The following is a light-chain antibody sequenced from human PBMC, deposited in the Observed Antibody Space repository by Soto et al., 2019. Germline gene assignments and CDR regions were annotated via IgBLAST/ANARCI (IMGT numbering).Light chain of an antibody. CDR1: QNIGSW. Sequence: DIAMTQSPSTLSASVGDRVTITCRASQNIGSWLAWYQQKPGKAPNLLIYGASTLESGVPSRFSGSGYGTAFTLPLRNLPPYDFATYYCQQYNSYSWTFGQGTKVEI. J-gene: IGKJ1*01. V-gene: IGKV1-5*01. CDR3: QQYNSYSWT. CDR2: GAS.